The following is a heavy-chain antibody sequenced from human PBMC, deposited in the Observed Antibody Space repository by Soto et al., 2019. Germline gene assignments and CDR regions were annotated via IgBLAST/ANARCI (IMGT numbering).Heavy chain of an antibody. D-gene: IGHD3-3*01. V-gene: IGHV3-30-3*01. CDR3: ARDTTHDFWSGYTGYFDY. Sequence: GGSLRLSCAASGFTFSSYAMHWVRQAPGKGLEWVAVISYDGSNKYYEESVKGRFTISRDNSKNTLYLQMNSLRAEDTAVYYCARDTTHDFWSGYTGYFDYWGQGTLVTVSS. J-gene: IGHJ4*02. CDR1: GFTFSSYA. CDR2: ISYDGSNK.